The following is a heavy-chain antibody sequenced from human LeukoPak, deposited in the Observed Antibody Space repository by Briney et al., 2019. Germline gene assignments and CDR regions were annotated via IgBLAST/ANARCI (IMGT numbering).Heavy chain of an antibody. D-gene: IGHD5-18*01. CDR2: IHHGGTT. J-gene: IGHJ4*02. CDR1: GGSINSGNYY. Sequence: SQTLSLTCTVSGGSINSGNYYWGWIRQHPEKGLEWIANIHHGGTTYYNPSLKSRVTISIDTSKKEFSLMLTSVTAADPAVYYCARGDSYGSFDYWGQGILVTVFS. V-gene: IGHV4-31*03. CDR3: ARGDSYGSFDY.